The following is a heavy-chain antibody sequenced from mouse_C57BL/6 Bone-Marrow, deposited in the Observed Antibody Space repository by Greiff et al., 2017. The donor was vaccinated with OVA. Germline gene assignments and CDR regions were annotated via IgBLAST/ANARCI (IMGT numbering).Heavy chain of an antibody. J-gene: IGHJ4*01. D-gene: IGHD2-1*01. CDR1: GFNIKNTY. CDR3: AFLLPPSYYAIDC. CDR2: IDPANGNT. V-gene: IGHV14-3*01. Sequence: DVQLQESVAELVRPGASVKLSCTASGFNIKNTYMHWVKQRPEQGLEWIGRIDPANGNTKYAPKFQGKATITADTSSNTAYLQLSSLTSEDTAIYYCAFLLPPSYYAIDCWGQVASVTVS.